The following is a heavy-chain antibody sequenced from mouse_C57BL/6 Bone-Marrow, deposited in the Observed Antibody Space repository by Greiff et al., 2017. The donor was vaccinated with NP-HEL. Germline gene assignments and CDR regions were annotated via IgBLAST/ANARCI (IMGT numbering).Heavy chain of an antibody. CDR3: ARRTMVTPFAY. J-gene: IGHJ3*01. Sequence: VQLQESGAELARPGASVKLSCKASGYTFTSYGISWVKQRTGQGLEWIGEIYPRSGNTYYNEKFKGKATLTADKSSSTAYMELRSLTSEDSAVYFCARRTMVTPFAYWGQGTLVTVSA. V-gene: IGHV1-81*01. D-gene: IGHD2-2*01. CDR1: GYTFTSYG. CDR2: IYPRSGNT.